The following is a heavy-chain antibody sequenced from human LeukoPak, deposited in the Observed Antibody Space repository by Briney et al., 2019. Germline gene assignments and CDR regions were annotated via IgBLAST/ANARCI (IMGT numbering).Heavy chain of an antibody. J-gene: IGHJ4*02. D-gene: IGHD3-10*01. CDR2: IYYSGST. CDR3: ARLWFGESYQRDY. Sequence: PSETLSLACTVSGGSISSGDYYWSWIRQPPGKGLEWIGYIYYSGSTYYNPSLKSRVTISVDTSKNQFSLKLSSVTAADTAVYYCARLWFGESYQRDYWGQGTLVTVSS. CDR1: GGSISSGDYY. V-gene: IGHV4-30-4*01.